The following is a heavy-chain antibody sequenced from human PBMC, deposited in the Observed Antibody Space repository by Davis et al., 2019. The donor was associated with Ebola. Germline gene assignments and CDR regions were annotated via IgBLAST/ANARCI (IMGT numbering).Heavy chain of an antibody. CDR2: MNPNSGNT. CDR1: GYTFTGYY. Sequence: ASVKVSCKASGYTFTGYYIHWVRQAPGQGLEWMGWMNPNSGNTGYAQKFQGRVTITRNTSISTAYMELSSLRSEDTAVYYCARGRHMALTIFGVRGYYFDYWGQGTLVTVSS. J-gene: IGHJ4*02. D-gene: IGHD3-3*01. V-gene: IGHV1-8*03. CDR3: ARGRHMALTIFGVRGYYFDY.